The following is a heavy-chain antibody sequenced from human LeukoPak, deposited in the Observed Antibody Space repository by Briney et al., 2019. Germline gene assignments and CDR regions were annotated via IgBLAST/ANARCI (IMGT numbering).Heavy chain of an antibody. CDR1: GGSISGGSYY. D-gene: IGHD2-2*01. Sequence: SETLSLTCTVSGGSISGGSYYWSWIRQPAGKGLEWLGRIDTSGSSNYNPSLKSRVTMSVDTSKNQFSLRLSSVTAADTAVYYCASGHCSSSSCLDYWGQGTLVTVSS. CDR2: IDTSGSS. V-gene: IGHV4-61*02. J-gene: IGHJ4*02. CDR3: ASGHCSSSSCLDY.